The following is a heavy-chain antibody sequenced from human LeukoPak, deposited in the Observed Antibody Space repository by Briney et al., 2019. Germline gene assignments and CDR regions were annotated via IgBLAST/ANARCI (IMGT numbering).Heavy chain of an antibody. CDR3: AKVAQTIAVAGKGIDY. CDR1: GYTFTSYD. J-gene: IGHJ4*02. V-gene: IGHV1-8*03. D-gene: IGHD6-19*01. Sequence: VASVKVSCRASGYTFTSYDINWVRQATGQGLEWMGWMNPNSGNTGYAQKFQGRVTITRNTSISTAYMELSSLRSEDTAVYYCAKVAQTIAVAGKGIDYWGQGTLVTVSS. CDR2: MNPNSGNT.